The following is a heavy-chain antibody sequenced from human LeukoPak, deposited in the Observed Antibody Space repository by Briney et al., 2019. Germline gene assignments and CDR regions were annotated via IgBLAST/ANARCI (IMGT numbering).Heavy chain of an antibody. V-gene: IGHV3-23*01. Sequence: GGSLRLSCAASGFTFSSYAMSWVRQAPGKGLEWVSAISGSGGSTYYADSVKGRFTISRDNSKNTLYLQMNSLRAEDTAVYYCAKEVGSGWWLQRYFDYWGQGTLVTVSS. CDR2: ISGSGGST. J-gene: IGHJ4*02. D-gene: IGHD6-19*01. CDR1: GFTFSSYA. CDR3: AKEVGSGWWLQRYFDY.